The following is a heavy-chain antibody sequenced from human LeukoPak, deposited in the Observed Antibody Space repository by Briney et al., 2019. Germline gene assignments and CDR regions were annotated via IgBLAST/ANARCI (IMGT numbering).Heavy chain of an antibody. CDR2: VYHSGTT. CDR3: ARGSAVAGTDY. Sequence: PSETLSLTCSVSDYSITSGYYWDWIRQPPGKGLEWIGNVYHSGTTYCNPSLRSRVTISVDTSKNQFSLKLSSVTAADTAVYFCARGSAVAGTDYWGQGILVTVSS. J-gene: IGHJ4*02. V-gene: IGHV4-38-2*02. D-gene: IGHD6-19*01. CDR1: DYSITSGYY.